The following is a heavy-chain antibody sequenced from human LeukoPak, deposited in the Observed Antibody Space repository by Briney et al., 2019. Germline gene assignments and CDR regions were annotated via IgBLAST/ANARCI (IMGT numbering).Heavy chain of an antibody. CDR2: ISSSGSTI. D-gene: IGHD6-19*01. J-gene: IGHJ4*02. V-gene: IGHV3-48*03. CDR1: EFTFSSYE. Sequence: GGSLRLSCAASEFTFSSYEMNWVRQAPGKGLEWVSYISSSGSTIYYADSVKGRFTISRDNAKNPLYLQMNSLRVEDTAVYYCARGPHPYTSGWYHFDYWGQGTLVTVSS. CDR3: ARGPHPYTSGWYHFDY.